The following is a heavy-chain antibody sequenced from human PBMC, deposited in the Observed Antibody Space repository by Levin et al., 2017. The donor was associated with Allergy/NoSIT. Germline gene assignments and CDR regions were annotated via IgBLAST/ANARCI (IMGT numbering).Heavy chain of an antibody. D-gene: IGHD6-13*01. V-gene: IGHV4-39*01. J-gene: IGHJ4*02. CDR2: IYSSGRT. Sequence: SQTLSLTCTVSYASVGSSSFSWAWIRQPPGQGLEWIGIIYSSGRTYYNPSLQSRVTISVDKSENQFSLKLHSVTAADTAVYYCASPQSSSWFYFDHWGQGTLVTVSS. CDR3: ASPQSSSWFYFDH. CDR1: YASVGSSSFS.